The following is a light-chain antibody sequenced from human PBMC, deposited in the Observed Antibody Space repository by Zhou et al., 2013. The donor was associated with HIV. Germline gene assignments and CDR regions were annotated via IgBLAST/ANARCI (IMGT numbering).Light chain of an antibody. J-gene: IGKJ2*01. CDR2: AAS. CDR3: QQYNSYSPYT. V-gene: IGKV1-16*01. Sequence: DIQMTQSTSTLSASVGDRVTITCRASQGISNYLAWYQQKPGKVPKLLIYAASTLQSGVPSRFSGSGSGTEFTLTISSLQPDDFATYYCQQYNSYSPYTFGQGTKLEI. CDR1: QGISNY.